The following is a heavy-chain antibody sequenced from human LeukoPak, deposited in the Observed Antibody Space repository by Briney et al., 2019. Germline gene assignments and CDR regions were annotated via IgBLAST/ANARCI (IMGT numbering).Heavy chain of an antibody. D-gene: IGHD1-26*01. Sequence: SVKVSCKASGGTFSSHAISWVRQAPGQGLEWMGRIIPIFGTANYAQKFQGRVTITTDESTSTAYMELSSLRSEDTAVYYCASHWQWEKYYFDYWGQGTLVTVSS. V-gene: IGHV1-69*05. J-gene: IGHJ4*02. CDR1: GGTFSSHA. CDR3: ASHWQWEKYYFDY. CDR2: IIPIFGTA.